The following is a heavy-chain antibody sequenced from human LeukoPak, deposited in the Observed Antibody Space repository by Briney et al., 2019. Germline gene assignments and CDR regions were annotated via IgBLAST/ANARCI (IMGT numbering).Heavy chain of an antibody. J-gene: IGHJ6*02. CDR2: IYYSGST. Sequence: PSETLSLTCAVYGGSFSGYYWSWIRQPPGKGLEWIGYIYYSGSTYYNPSLRSRVTISVDTSKNQFSLKLSSVTAADTAVYYCARARSPGYYIYYYYGMDVWGQGTTVTVSS. D-gene: IGHD3-9*01. V-gene: IGHV4-30-4*08. CDR1: GGSFSGYY. CDR3: ARARSPGYYIYYYYGMDV.